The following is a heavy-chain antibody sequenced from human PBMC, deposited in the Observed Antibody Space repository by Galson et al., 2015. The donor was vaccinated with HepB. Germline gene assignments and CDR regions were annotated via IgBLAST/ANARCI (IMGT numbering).Heavy chain of an antibody. CDR1: GFTFSDYY. J-gene: IGHJ4*02. Sequence: SLRLSCAASGFTFSDYYMSWIRQAPGKGLEWVSYISGSSSYTNYADSVKGRFTISRDNAKNSLYLHMNSLRAEDTAVYYCARDQGQQLADWGQGTLVTVSS. CDR3: ARDQGQQLAD. CDR2: ISGSSSYT. D-gene: IGHD6-13*01. V-gene: IGHV3-11*05.